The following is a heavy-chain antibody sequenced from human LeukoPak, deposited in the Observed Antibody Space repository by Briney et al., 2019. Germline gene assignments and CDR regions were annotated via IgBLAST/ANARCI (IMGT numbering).Heavy chain of an antibody. CDR3: AKDGGTYYDILTGYPPFNYYYYYMDV. D-gene: IGHD3-9*01. V-gene: IGHV3-23*01. CDR2: ISGSGGST. CDR1: GFTFSSYA. Sequence: PGGSLRLSCAASGFTFSSYAMSWVRQAPGKGLEWVSAISGSGGSTYYADSVKGRFTISRDNSKNTLYLQMNSLRAEDTAVYYCAKDGGTYYDILTGYPPFNYYYYYMDVWGKGTTVTISS. J-gene: IGHJ6*03.